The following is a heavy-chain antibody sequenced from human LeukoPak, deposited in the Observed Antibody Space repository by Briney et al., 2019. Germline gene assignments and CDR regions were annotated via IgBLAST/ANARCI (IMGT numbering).Heavy chain of an antibody. D-gene: IGHD2-8*01. CDR3: ALDNRVITNDY. V-gene: IGHV3-74*01. CDR2: INSDGSSV. CDR1: GFIFNSYW. Sequence: QSGGSLRLSCAASGFIFNSYWMHWVRQVPGKGLVWVSRINSDGSSVDYADSVKGRFTISRDNAKSTLYLQMNSLSAEDTAVYYCALDNRVITNDYWGQGTLVTVSS. J-gene: IGHJ4*02.